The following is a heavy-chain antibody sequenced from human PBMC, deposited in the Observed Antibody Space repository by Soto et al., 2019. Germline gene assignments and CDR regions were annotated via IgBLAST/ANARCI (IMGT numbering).Heavy chain of an antibody. CDR3: AKDSTVAAPPYGMDV. J-gene: IGHJ6*02. CDR1: GFTFSSYG. V-gene: IGHV3-30*18. D-gene: IGHD6-6*01. Sequence: GGSLRLSCAASGFTFSSYGMHWVRQAPGKGLEWVAAISYDGSNKYYADSVKGRFTISRDNSKNTLYLQMNSLRAEDTAVYYCAKDSTVAAPPYGMDVWGQGTTVTVSS. CDR2: ISYDGSNK.